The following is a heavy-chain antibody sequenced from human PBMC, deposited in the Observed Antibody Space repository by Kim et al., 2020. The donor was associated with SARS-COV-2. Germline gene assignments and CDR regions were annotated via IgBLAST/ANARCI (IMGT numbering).Heavy chain of an antibody. CDR1: GGSISSSSYY. D-gene: IGHD3-16*02. Sequence: SETLSLTCTVSGGSISSSSYYWGWIRQPPGKGLEWIGSIYYSGSTYYNPSLKSRVTISVDTSKNQFSLKLSSVTAADTAVYYCAVQEPDYVWGSYRSDAFDIWGQGTMVTVSS. CDR3: AVQEPDYVWGSYRSDAFDI. J-gene: IGHJ3*02. CDR2: IYYSGST. V-gene: IGHV4-39*01.